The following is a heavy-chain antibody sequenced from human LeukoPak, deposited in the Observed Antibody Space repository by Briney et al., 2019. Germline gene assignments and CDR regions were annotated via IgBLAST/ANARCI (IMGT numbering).Heavy chain of an antibody. CDR3: ARVAGGSSPYYFDY. D-gene: IGHD6-13*01. CDR2: INSDGSST. CDR1: GFTFSSYS. V-gene: IGHV3-74*01. J-gene: IGHJ4*02. Sequence: PGGSLRLSCAASGFTFSSYSMNWVRQAPGKGLEWVSRINSDGSSTSYADSVKGRFTISRDNAKNTLYLQMNSLRAEDTAVYYCARVAGGSSPYYFDYWGRGTLVTVSS.